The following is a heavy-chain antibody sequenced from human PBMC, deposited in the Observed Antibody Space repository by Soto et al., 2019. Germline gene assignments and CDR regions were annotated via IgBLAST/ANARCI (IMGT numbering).Heavy chain of an antibody. CDR1: GFTFSSYA. D-gene: IGHD3-10*01. Sequence: EVQLLESGGGLVQPGGSLRLSCAASGFTFSSYAMSWVRQAPGKGLEWVSAISGSGGSTYYPDSVKGRFTISRDNYKNTLYLQMNSLRAEDTAVYYCAKDGRLGVGPGDPNYWGQGTLVTVSS. V-gene: IGHV3-23*01. J-gene: IGHJ4*02. CDR2: ISGSGGST. CDR3: AKDGRLGVGPGDPNY.